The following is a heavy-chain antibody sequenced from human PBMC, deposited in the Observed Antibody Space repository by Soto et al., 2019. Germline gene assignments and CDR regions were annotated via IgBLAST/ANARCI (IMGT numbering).Heavy chain of an antibody. CDR2: IIPILGIV. Sequence: SVKVSCKASGGTFSSYTISWVRQAPGQGLEWMGRIIPILGIVNYAQKFQGRVTITADKSTSTAYMELSSLRSEDTAVYYCARTYRWAAAGTPGTNWFDPWGQGTLVTVSS. CDR3: ARTYRWAAAGTPGTNWFDP. CDR1: GGTFSSYT. V-gene: IGHV1-69*02. J-gene: IGHJ5*02. D-gene: IGHD6-13*01.